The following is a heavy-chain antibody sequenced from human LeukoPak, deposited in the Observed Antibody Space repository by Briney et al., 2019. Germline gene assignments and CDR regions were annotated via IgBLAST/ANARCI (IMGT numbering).Heavy chain of an antibody. CDR3: ARGRDSGSYYHY. V-gene: IGHV4-34*01. D-gene: IGHD3-10*01. Sequence: SETLSLTCAVYGGSFNGYYWTWLRQPPGKGLEWIGEINRGGSTDYNPSLKSRVTISVDTSKNQFSLRLSSVTAADTAVYYCARGRDSGSYYHYWGQGTLVTVSS. J-gene: IGHJ4*02. CDR1: GGSFNGYY. CDR2: INRGGST.